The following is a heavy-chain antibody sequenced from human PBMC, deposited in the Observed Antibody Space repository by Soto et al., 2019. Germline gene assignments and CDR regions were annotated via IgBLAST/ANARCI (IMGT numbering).Heavy chain of an antibody. CDR1: GDSFSVYF. V-gene: IGHV4-34*01. D-gene: IGHD3-10*01. CDR2: INSSRDT. J-gene: IGHJ6*02. Sequence: PSETLSLTCAVYGDSFSVYFWSWIRQPPGKGLEWIGRINSSRDTNYNPSLRSRLVVSVDTSKSQLSLTLSALTAAHTAIFYCARRRRGVSMGRGAYDMDVWGQGITVTVSS. CDR3: ARRRRGVSMGRGAYDMDV.